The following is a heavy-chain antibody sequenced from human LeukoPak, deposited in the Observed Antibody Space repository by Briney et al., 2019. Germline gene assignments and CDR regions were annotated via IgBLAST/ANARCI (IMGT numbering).Heavy chain of an antibody. D-gene: IGHD2-2*01. CDR3: ARENGAMRRALDV. Sequence: GQSLRLSCVASELTFSNYWIHWVRPPPRKGMVWVSRINSDWTSRSYGDSVKGRFTISRDNAKNKLYLQMNSLRAEDTAVYYCARENGAMRRALDVWGPGTRVTVSS. J-gene: IGHJ3*01. CDR1: ELTFSNYW. CDR2: INSDWTSR. V-gene: IGHV3-74*01.